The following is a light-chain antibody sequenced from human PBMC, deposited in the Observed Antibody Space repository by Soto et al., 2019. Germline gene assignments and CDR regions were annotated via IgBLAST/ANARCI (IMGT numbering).Light chain of an antibody. CDR3: QVRDSSSDHVV. J-gene: IGLJ2*01. V-gene: IGLV3-21*02. Sequence: SYELTQPPSVSVAPGQTARITCGGSNIGSKSVHWYQQKPGQAPVLAVYDDSDRPSGIPERFSGSNSGNTATLTISRVEAGDEADYYCQVRDSSSDHVVFGGGTKLTVL. CDR2: DDS. CDR1: NIGSKS.